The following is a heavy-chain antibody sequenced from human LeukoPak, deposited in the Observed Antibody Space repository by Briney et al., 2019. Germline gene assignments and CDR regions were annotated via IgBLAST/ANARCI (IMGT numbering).Heavy chain of an antibody. Sequence: SETLSLTCAVSGGSISSGGYSWSWIRQPPGKGLEWIGYIYYSGSTYYNPSLKSRVTISVDTSKNQFSLKLSSVTAADTAVYYCAKSSRFGPAVIWGQGTLVTVSS. J-gene: IGHJ4*02. CDR1: GGSISSGGYS. D-gene: IGHD2-2*01. V-gene: IGHV4-30-2*03. CDR2: IYYSGST. CDR3: AKSSRFGPAVI.